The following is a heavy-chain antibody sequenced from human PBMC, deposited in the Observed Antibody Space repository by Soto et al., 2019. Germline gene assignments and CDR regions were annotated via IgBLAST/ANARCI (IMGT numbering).Heavy chain of an antibody. CDR1: GGSINSYY. D-gene: IGHD1-7*01. CDR2: IYYSGST. V-gene: IGHV4-59*08. J-gene: IGHJ2*01. CDR3: ARPGTTVGYQDWYFDL. Sequence: QVQLQESGPGLVKPSETLSLTCSVSGGSINSYYWSWIRQPPGKGLEWLGYIYYSGSTNYNPSLKSRITISVDTSKNQFSLKLTSVTAADTAVYYCARPGTTVGYQDWYFDLWGRGTLVTVSS.